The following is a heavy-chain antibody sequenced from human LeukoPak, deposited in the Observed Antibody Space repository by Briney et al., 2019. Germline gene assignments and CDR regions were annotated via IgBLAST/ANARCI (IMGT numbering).Heavy chain of an antibody. CDR1: GYTSTGYY. CDR3: AREWELLVYFDY. D-gene: IGHD1-26*01. CDR2: INPNSGGT. Sequence: ASVKVSCKASGYTSTGYYMHWVRQPPGQGLEWMGWINPNSGGTNYAQKFQGRVTMTRDTSISTAYMELSRLRSDDTAVYYCAREWELLVYFDYWGQGTLVTVSS. J-gene: IGHJ4*02. V-gene: IGHV1-2*02.